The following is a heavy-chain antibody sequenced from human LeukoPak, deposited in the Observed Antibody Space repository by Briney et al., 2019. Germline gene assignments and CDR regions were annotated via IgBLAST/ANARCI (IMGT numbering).Heavy chain of an antibody. CDR3: AKDSSGWFDP. V-gene: IGHV3-23*01. Sequence: PGGSLRLSCVVSGFTFSTFTMNWVRQAPGKGLEWVSAISGSGGSTYYADSVKGRFTISRDNSKNTLYLQMNSLRAEDTAVYYCAKDSSGWFDPWGQGTLVTVSS. CDR2: ISGSGGST. CDR1: GFTFSTFT. J-gene: IGHJ5*02. D-gene: IGHD6-19*01.